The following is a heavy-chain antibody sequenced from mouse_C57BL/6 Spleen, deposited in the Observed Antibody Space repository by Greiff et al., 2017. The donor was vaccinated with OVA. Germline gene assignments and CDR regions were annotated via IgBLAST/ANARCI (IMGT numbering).Heavy chain of an antibody. CDR3: ARHEGYYAMDY. CDR1: GYTFTSYW. Sequence: QVQLQQPGAELVKPGASVKLSCKASGYTFTSYWMHWVKQRPGQGLEWIGMIHPNSGSTNYNEKFKSKATLTVDKSSSTAYMQLSSLTSEDSAVYYCARHEGYYAMDYWGQGTSVTVSS. V-gene: IGHV1-64*01. CDR2: IHPNSGST. J-gene: IGHJ4*01.